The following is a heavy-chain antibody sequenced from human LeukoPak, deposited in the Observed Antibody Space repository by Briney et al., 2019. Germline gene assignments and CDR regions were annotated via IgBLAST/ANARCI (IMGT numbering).Heavy chain of an antibody. CDR2: RSSQDGSNK. V-gene: IGHV3-30*04. CDR3: SKERPEEYYASGSYFDY. Sequence: TVVLRRLSSAASGFNFRGVVMHWVGQAPGKGPSGAADRSSQDGSNKYYADSVKGRLTISRDNSKYTVYLEMNSLRVEDTAMYYCSKERPEEYYASGSYFDYWGQGTLVTVSS. CDR1: GFNFRGVV. D-gene: IGHD3-10*01. J-gene: IGHJ4*02.